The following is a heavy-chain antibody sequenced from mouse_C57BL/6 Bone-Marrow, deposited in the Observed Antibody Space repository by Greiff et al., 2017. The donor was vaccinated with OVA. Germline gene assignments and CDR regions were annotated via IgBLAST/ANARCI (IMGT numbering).Heavy chain of an antibody. CDR2: IDPSDSYT. D-gene: IGHD2-2*01. CDR1: GYTFTSYW. V-gene: IGHV1-69*01. Sequence: VQLKQPGAELVMPGASVKLSCKASGYTFTSYWMHWVKQRPGQGLEWIGEIDPSDSYTNYNQKFKGKSTLTVDKSSSTAYMQLSSLTSEDSAVYYCARYGYDSFAYWGQGTLVTVSA. CDR3: ARYGYDSFAY. J-gene: IGHJ3*01.